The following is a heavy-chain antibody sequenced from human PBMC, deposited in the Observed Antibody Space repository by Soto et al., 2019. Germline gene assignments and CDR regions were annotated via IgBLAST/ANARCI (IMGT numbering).Heavy chain of an antibody. J-gene: IGHJ6*02. D-gene: IGHD2-15*01. CDR2: IYSAGNT. Sequence: PGGSLRLSCAASGFTVSSNYMSWVRQAPGKGLEWISIIYSAGNTYYADSVKGRFTISRDNSKNTLYLQMNSLGAEDTAVYYCAIDFVAGGPNINYYYGMDVWGQGTTVTVSS. CDR1: GFTVSSNY. V-gene: IGHV3-66*01. CDR3: AIDFVAGGPNINYYYGMDV.